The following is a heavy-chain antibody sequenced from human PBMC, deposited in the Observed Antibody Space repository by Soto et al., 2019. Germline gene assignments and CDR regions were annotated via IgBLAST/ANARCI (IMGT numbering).Heavy chain of an antibody. V-gene: IGHV1-69*02. J-gene: IGHJ3*02. CDR3: ALYGDYDAFDI. CDR2: IIPILGIA. CDR1: GGTFSSYT. Sequence: QVQLVQSGAEVKKPGSSVKVSCKASGGTFSSYTISWVRQAPGQGLEWMGRIIPILGIANYAQKFQGRVTITADKSTSTAYMELSSLRSEDTAVYYCALYGDYDAFDIWGQGTMVTVSS. D-gene: IGHD4-17*01.